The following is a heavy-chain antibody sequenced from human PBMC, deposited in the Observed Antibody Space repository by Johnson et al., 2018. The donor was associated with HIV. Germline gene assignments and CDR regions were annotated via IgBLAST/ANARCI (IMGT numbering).Heavy chain of an antibody. J-gene: IGHJ3*02. D-gene: IGHD3-16*01. CDR3: AKEDQPLLWGSTFDI. Sequence: VQLVESGGGLVKPGGSLRLSCAASGFTFDDYGMSWVRQAPGKGLEWVSAISGSGGSTYYADSVKGRFTISRDNSKNTLYLQMNSLRAEDTAVYYCAKEDQPLLWGSTFDIWGQGTMVTVSS. V-gene: IGHV3-23*04. CDR1: GFTFDDYG. CDR2: ISGSGGST.